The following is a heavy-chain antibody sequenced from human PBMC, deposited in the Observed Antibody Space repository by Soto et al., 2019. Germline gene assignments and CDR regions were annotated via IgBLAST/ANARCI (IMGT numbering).Heavy chain of an antibody. V-gene: IGHV4-59*08. D-gene: IGHD3-10*01. CDR3: ARGVLEPMVRGVITNWFDP. CDR1: GGSISSYY. J-gene: IGHJ5*02. CDR2: IYYSGST. Sequence: SETLSLTCTVSGGSISSYYWSWIRQPPGKGLEWIGYIYYSGSTNYNPSLKSRVTISVDTSKNQFSLKLSSVTAADTAVYYCARGVLEPMVRGVITNWFDPWGQGTLVTVS.